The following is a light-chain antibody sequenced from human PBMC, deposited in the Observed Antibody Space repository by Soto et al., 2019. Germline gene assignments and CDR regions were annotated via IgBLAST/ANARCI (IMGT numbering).Light chain of an antibody. CDR2: EVN. J-gene: IGLJ1*01. V-gene: IGLV2-18*02. CDR3: ASSTSDSLYV. Sequence: LTQPPSVSGSPGQSVTISCTGTSSDVGSYNRVSWYQQPPGTAPKLIIYEVNNRPSGVPDRFSGSKSGNTASLTISGLQSEDEADYFCASSTSDSLYVFGTGTKVTVL. CDR1: SSDVGSYNR.